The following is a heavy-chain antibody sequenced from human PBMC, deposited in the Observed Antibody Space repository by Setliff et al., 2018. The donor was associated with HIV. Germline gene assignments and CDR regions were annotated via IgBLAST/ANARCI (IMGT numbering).Heavy chain of an antibody. CDR1: GFTFSSYA. Sequence: PGGSLRLSCAASGFTFSSYAMSWVRQAPGKGLEWVASINEDGSEKYYVDSVKGRFTISRDNAKNSLYLQMNSLRAEDTAVFYCARGRGYSSTWYALPYFDCWGQGTLVTVSS. CDR3: ARGRGYSSTWYALPYFDC. J-gene: IGHJ4*02. D-gene: IGHD6-13*01. V-gene: IGHV3-7*03. CDR2: INEDGSEK.